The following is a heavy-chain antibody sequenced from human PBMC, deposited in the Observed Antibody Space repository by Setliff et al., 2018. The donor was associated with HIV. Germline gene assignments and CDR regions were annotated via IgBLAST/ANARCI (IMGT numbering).Heavy chain of an antibody. CDR2: IHSSGST. V-gene: IGHV4-4*07. CDR3: ARYDIREHYYDMDV. J-gene: IGHJ6*02. D-gene: IGHD3-22*01. CDR1: GDSMSGYY. Sequence: SETLSLTCTVSGDSMSGYYWSWIRQPAGKGLEWIGRIHSSGSTNYNPSLKSRLTMSVDTSKNQFSLKLRFVTAADTAVYYCARYDIREHYYDMDVWGQGTTVTVSS.